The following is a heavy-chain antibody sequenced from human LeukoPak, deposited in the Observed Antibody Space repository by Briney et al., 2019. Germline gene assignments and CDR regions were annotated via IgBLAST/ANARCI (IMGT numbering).Heavy chain of an antibody. CDR1: GGSISSYY. Sequence: TXXXSGGSISSYYWSWLRQPPGKGREWIGYIYYSGSTNYNPSLKSRVTISVDTYKNEFSLKQSSVHAADTAVYYCXXXXXXLTGYXXDYWGQGTXVTVSS. J-gene: IGHJ4*02. CDR3: XXXXXXLTGYXXDY. CDR2: IYYSGST. D-gene: IGHD3-9*01. V-gene: IGHV4-59*01.